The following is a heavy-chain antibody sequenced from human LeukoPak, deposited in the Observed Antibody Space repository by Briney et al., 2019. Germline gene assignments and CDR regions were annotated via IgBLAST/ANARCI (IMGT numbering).Heavy chain of an antibody. CDR3: ARSPRVAAAGARYYFDY. CDR1: GVPISGYY. Sequence: PSETLSLTCTVSGVPISGYYWSWIRQPPGKGLEWIGEINHSGSTNYNPSLKSRVTISVDTSKNQFSLKLSSVTAADTAVYYCARSPRVAAAGARYYFDYWGQGTLVTVSS. J-gene: IGHJ4*02. V-gene: IGHV4-34*01. CDR2: INHSGST. D-gene: IGHD6-13*01.